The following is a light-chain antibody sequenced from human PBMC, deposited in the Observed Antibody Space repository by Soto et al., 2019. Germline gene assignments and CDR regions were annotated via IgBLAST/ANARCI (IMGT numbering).Light chain of an antibody. V-gene: IGKV1-33*01. CDR1: QDIRNY. J-gene: IGKJ1*01. Sequence: DIQMTQSPSSLSGSVGDRVTITCQASQDIRNYLNWYQQKSGKAPKLLIYDASNLEKGVPSRFSGSGSGTDFTFTISSLQPEDIATYYCQQYDNVPTFGQGTKVELK. CDR2: DAS. CDR3: QQYDNVPT.